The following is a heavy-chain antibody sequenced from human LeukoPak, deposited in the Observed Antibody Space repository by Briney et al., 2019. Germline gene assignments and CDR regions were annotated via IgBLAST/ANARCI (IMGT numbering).Heavy chain of an antibody. J-gene: IGHJ4*02. Sequence: GGSLRLSCAASGFTFNNAWMRWVRQAPGKGVEWVGRIKSKSDGGTTDYAAAVKGRFTISRDDSKNTLYLQMNSLKTEDTAVYYCTARVGHSDQDFWGQGTLVTVSS. D-gene: IGHD1-26*01. CDR1: GFTFNNAW. CDR2: IKSKSDGGTT. CDR3: TARVGHSDQDF. V-gene: IGHV3-15*01.